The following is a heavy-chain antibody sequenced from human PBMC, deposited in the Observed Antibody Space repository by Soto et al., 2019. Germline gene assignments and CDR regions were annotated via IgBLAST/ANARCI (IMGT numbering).Heavy chain of an antibody. Sequence: VSRRLSCAASGFSVSSNYISWFRQSSVNGLEWVSFIYSGGSTYYADSVKGRFTISRDNSKNTLYLQMNSLRAEDTAVYYCARVLAARGYYYYYGMDVWGQGTTVTVSS. CDR3: ARVLAARGYYYYYGMDV. D-gene: IGHD6-6*01. CDR1: GFSVSSNY. V-gene: IGHV3-53*01. CDR2: IYSGGST. J-gene: IGHJ6*02.